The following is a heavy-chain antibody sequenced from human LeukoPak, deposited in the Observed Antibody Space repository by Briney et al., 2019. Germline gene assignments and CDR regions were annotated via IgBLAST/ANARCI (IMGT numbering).Heavy chain of an antibody. CDR1: GFSFSSYW. CDR2: IASDGSST. J-gene: IGHJ4*02. Sequence: GGSLILSCAASGFSFSSYWMNWVRQAPGKGLVWVSRIASDGSSTTYADSVKGRFSISRDNAKNTLYLQMNSLRVEDTAVYYCARGRPHGNDYWGQGTLVTVSS. V-gene: IGHV3-74*01. CDR3: ARGRPHGNDY. D-gene: IGHD4-23*01.